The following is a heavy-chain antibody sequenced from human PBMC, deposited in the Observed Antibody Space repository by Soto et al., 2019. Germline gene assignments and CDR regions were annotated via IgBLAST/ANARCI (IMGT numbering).Heavy chain of an antibody. D-gene: IGHD1-26*01. CDR1: GFTFRAYA. J-gene: IGHJ4*02. CDR2: VSGGAYT. Sequence: WGSQRLSCAASGFTFRAYARTWVRQAPGKGLEWVSTVSGGAYTYYADSVKGRFTISRDNSKNTVDLQMNRLRAEDTAVYYCAKHLEYGTPAFDCWGQGTRVTVSS. CDR3: AKHLEYGTPAFDC. V-gene: IGHV3-23*01.